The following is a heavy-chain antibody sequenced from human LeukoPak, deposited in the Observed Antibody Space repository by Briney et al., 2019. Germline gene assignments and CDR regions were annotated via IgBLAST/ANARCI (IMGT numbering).Heavy chain of an antibody. V-gene: IGHV3-30*02. D-gene: IGHD3-10*01. CDR3: AAEGSESAFDI. Sequence: GGSLRLSCAASGHTFSRYGMHWVRRAPGKGLEWVAFIPYDGSIKYYADSVKGRFTISRDNSKNTLYLQMNSLRAEDTAVYFCAAEGSESAFDIWGQGTMVTVSS. CDR2: IPYDGSIK. CDR1: GHTFSRYG. J-gene: IGHJ3*02.